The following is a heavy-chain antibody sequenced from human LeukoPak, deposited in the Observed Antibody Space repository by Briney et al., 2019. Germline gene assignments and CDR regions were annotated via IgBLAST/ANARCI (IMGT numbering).Heavy chain of an antibody. D-gene: IGHD4-17*01. CDR1: GFTFSNAW. Sequence: AGGSLRLSCAASGFTFSNAWMSWVRQAPGKGLEWVANIKQDGSEKYYVNSVKGRFTISRDNAKNSLYLQMNSLRAEDTAVYYCARARPTGGIWGQGTMVTVSS. V-gene: IGHV3-7*01. CDR2: IKQDGSEK. J-gene: IGHJ3*02. CDR3: ARARPTGGI.